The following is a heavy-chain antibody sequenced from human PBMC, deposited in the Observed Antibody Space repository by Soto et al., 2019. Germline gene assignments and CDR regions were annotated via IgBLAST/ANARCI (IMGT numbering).Heavy chain of an antibody. CDR1: GFTFSSYG. CDR3: AKDRSGGWIDY. Sequence: GGSLRLSCAASGFTFSSYGMHWVRQAPGKGLEWVAVISYDGSNKYYADSVKGRFTISRDNSKNTLYLQMNSLRAEDTAVYYCAKDRSGGWIDYWGQGTLVTVSS. D-gene: IGHD3-10*01. CDR2: ISYDGSNK. V-gene: IGHV3-30*18. J-gene: IGHJ4*02.